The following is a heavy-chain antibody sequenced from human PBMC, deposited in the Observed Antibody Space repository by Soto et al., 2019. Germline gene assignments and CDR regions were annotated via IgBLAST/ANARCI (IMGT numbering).Heavy chain of an antibody. J-gene: IGHJ4*02. CDR3: ARTVGAEYYFDF. D-gene: IGHD3-16*01. CDR2: IWTSGST. Sequence: QVQLQESGPGLVKPSETLSLTCNVSGDSMSKYYWSWVRQPAGKGLEWIGRIWTSGSTNYNPSLKSRVTMSIDTSNKHLTMDLKYVTAADTAVYYCARTVGAEYYFDFWGQGVLVTVSS. CDR1: GDSMSKYY. V-gene: IGHV4-4*07.